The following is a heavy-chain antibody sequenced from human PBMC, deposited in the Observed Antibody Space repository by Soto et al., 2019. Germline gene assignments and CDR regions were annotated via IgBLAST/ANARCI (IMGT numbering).Heavy chain of an antibody. CDR2: IWYDGSNK. D-gene: IGHD6-6*01. CDR1: GFTFSSYG. V-gene: IGHV3-33*01. Sequence: GGSLRLSCAASGFTFSSYGMHWVRQAPGKGLEWVAVIWYDGSNKYYADSVKGRFTISRDNSKNTLYLQMNSLRAEDTAVYYCARDPILRSPQLVRSGPDYWGQGTLVTVSS. CDR3: ARDPILRSPQLVRSGPDY. J-gene: IGHJ4*02.